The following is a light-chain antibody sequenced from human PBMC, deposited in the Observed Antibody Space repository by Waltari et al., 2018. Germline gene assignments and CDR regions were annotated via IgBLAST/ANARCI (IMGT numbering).Light chain of an antibody. CDR2: DAS. Sequence: EIVLTQSPVSLSVSPGERATLSCRARQSVRNNLAWYQQRPVQVSRLLIYDASNRAPGIPARFSGSGSGAEFTLTISSMQSEDFAVYYCQQYNNWPMYTFGQGTKLEIK. CDR3: QQYNNWPMYT. CDR1: QSVRNN. V-gene: IGKV3-15*01. J-gene: IGKJ2*01.